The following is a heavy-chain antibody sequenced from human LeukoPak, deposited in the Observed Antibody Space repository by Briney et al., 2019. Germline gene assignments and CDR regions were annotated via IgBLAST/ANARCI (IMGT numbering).Heavy chain of an antibody. CDR1: GFTFSSYW. Sequence: PGGSLRLSCAASGFTFSSYWMSWVRQAPGKGLEWVANIKQGGSERYYVDSLKGRFTISRDNAKNSLYLQMNSLRAEDTAVYYCARSISGYPGYYFDYWGQGTLVTVSS. V-gene: IGHV3-7*01. CDR3: ARSISGYPGYYFDY. J-gene: IGHJ4*02. D-gene: IGHD3-22*01. CDR2: IKQGGSER.